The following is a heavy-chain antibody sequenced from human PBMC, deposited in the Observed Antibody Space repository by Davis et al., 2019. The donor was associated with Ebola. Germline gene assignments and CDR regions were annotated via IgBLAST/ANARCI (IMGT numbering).Heavy chain of an antibody. V-gene: IGHV3-53*01. CDR3: ARQLPYYSYGMDV. Sequence: GESLKISCAASGFTFSDYYMSWLRQAPVKGLEWVSVIYNGGSTYYADSVMGRFTISRDNSKNTLYLQMNSLRAEDTAVYFCARQLPYYSYGMDVWGQGTTVTVSS. CDR2: IYNGGST. CDR1: GFTFSDYY. J-gene: IGHJ6*02. D-gene: IGHD2-2*01.